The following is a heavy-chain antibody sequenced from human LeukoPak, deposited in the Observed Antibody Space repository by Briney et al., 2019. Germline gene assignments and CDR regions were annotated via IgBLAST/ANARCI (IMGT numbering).Heavy chain of an antibody. CDR3: ARDSPWEEGQTGNLDY. D-gene: IGHD1-26*01. CDR2: ISSSGSTI. CDR1: GFTYSSYE. J-gene: IGHJ4*02. Sequence: GGSLRLSCAASGFTYSSYEMNWVRQAPGKGLEWVSYISSSGSTIYYADSVKGRFTISRDNAKNSLYLQMNSLRAEDTAVYYCARDSPWEEGQTGNLDYWGQGTLVTVSS. V-gene: IGHV3-48*03.